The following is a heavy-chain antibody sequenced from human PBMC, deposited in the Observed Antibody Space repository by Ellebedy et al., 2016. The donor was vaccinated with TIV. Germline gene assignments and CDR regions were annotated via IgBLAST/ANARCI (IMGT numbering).Heavy chain of an antibody. Sequence: GESLKISCAASGFTFSGYAMHWVRQAAGKGLEWLAAISYDGSSQYYADSVKGRLTISRDNSKNTLFLQMSSLRSDDTGLYYCARGFNPEASFFEYWGQGSLVTVSS. J-gene: IGHJ4*02. CDR3: ARGFNPEASFFEY. CDR1: GFTFSGYA. V-gene: IGHV3-30*04. CDR2: ISYDGSSQ. D-gene: IGHD3-10*01.